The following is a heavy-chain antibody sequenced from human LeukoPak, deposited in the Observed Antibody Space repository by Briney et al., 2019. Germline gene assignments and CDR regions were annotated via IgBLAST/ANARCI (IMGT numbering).Heavy chain of an antibody. CDR3: ARAPGEVVVPAAIGWFDP. CDR1: GFTFSSYS. D-gene: IGHD2-2*02. V-gene: IGHV3-21*01. Sequence: GGSLRLSCAASGFTFSSYSMNWVRQAPGKGLEWVSSISSSSSYIYYADSVKGRFTISRDNAKNSLYLQMNSLRAEDTAVYYCARAPGEVVVPAAIGWFDPWGQGTLVTVSS. J-gene: IGHJ5*02. CDR2: ISSSSSYI.